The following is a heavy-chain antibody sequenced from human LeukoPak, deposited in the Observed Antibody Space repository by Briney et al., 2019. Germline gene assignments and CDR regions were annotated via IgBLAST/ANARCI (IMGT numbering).Heavy chain of an antibody. CDR3: AREGYSSTLGYFDS. CDR2: IWYDGSNK. CDR1: GFTFSSYG. D-gene: IGHD6-13*01. J-gene: IGHJ4*02. Sequence: VVPGGSLRLSCAASGFTFSSYGMHWVRQAPGKGLEWVAVIWYDGSNKYYADSVKGRFTISRDNSKNTLYLQMNSLRAEDTAVYYCAREGYSSTLGYFDSWGQGTLVTVSS. V-gene: IGHV3-33*01.